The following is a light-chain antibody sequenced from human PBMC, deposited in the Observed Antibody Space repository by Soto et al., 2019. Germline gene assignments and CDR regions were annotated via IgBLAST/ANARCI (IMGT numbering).Light chain of an antibody. CDR2: DSS. CDR1: QSVKSS. CDR3: QQRSTWHPELT. J-gene: IGKJ3*01. V-gene: IGKV3-11*01. Sequence: EIVLTQSPDTLSLSPGERATLSCRASQSVKSSLAWYQQKPGQAPRLLIYDSSNRATGIPARYSGSGSGTDFSLNISGLEHKGLAGYYCQQRSTWHPELTFGAGTKVDIK.